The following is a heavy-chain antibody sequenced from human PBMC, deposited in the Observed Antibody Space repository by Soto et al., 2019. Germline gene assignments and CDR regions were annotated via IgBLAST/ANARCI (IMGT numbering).Heavy chain of an antibody. Sequence: GGSLRLSCAASGFTFSSYAMSWVRQAPGKGLEWVSAISGSGGSTYYADSVKGRFTISRDNSKNMLYLQMNSLRAEDTAVYYCAKVGLEWPPFDPLKQYYFDYWGQGTLVTVSS. CDR3: AKVGLEWPPFDPLKQYYFDY. CDR2: ISGSGGST. J-gene: IGHJ4*02. D-gene: IGHD3-3*01. CDR1: GFTFSSYA. V-gene: IGHV3-23*01.